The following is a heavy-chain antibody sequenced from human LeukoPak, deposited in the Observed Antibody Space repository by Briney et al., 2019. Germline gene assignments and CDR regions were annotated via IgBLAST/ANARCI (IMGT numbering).Heavy chain of an antibody. D-gene: IGHD1-26*01. CDR3: AKDLSGSHTY. V-gene: IGHV3-30*18. CDR1: GFTFSSYG. Sequence: GGSLRLSCAASGFTFSSYGMHWVRQAPGKGLEWVAVISYDGSNKYYADPVKGRFSISRDNPKNTLYLQMNSLRAEATAVYYCAKDLSGSHTYWGQGTLVTVSS. J-gene: IGHJ4*02. CDR2: ISYDGSNK.